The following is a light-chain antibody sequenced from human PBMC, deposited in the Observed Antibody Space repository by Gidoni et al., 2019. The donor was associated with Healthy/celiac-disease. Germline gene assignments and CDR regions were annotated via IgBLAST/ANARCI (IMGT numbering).Light chain of an antibody. CDR2: GAS. CDR3: QQYGSSPYT. J-gene: IGKJ2*01. Sequence: ETVLTQSPGTLSLSPGERATLSCRASQSVSSSYLAWYQQKPGQAPRLLIYGASSRATGIPDRFSGSGSGTDFTLTISRLEPEDIAVYYCQQYGSSPYTFXQXTKLEI. CDR1: QSVSSSY. V-gene: IGKV3-20*01.